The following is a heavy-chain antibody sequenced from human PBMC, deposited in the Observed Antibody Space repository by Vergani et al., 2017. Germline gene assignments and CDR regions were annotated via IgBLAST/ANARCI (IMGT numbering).Heavy chain of an antibody. J-gene: IGHJ4*02. D-gene: IGHD4-23*01. Sequence: QVQLQESGPGLVKASETLSLTCTVSGGSISSYYWSWIRQPPGKGLEWIGFIYYSGSTNYNPSLKSRVTISVDTSKNQFSLKLSSVTAADTAVYYCARSRSPYYGGNDYWGQGTLVTVSS. CDR1: GGSISSYY. V-gene: IGHV4-59*01. CDR2: IYYSGST. CDR3: ARSRSPYYGGNDY.